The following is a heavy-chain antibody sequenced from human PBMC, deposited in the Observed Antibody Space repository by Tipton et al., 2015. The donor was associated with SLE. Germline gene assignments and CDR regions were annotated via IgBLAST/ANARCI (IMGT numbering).Heavy chain of an antibody. D-gene: IGHD3-16*01. V-gene: IGHV3-30*03. CDR3: ARDPLGDWYFDL. CDR2: ISYDGSNK. J-gene: IGHJ2*01. Sequence: SLRLSCAASGFTFSSYGMHWVRQAPGKGLEWVAVISYDGSNKYYADSVKGRFTISRDNSKNTLYLQMNSLRAEDTAVYYCARDPLGDWYFDLWGRGTLVTVSS. CDR1: GFTFSSYG.